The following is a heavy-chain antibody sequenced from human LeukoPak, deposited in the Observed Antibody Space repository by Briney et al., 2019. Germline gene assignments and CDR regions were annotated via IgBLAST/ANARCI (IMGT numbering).Heavy chain of an antibody. J-gene: IGHJ6*03. Sequence: SETLSLTCTVSGGSISSYYWSWIRQPPGKGLEWIGYIYYSGTTNYNPSLKSRVTISVDTSKNQFSLKLSSVTAADTAVYYCARVSWSPGTSYYYMDVWGKGTTVTVSS. CDR1: GGSISSYY. CDR3: ARVSWSPGTSYYYMDV. V-gene: IGHV4-59*01. CDR2: IYYSGTT. D-gene: IGHD1-1*01.